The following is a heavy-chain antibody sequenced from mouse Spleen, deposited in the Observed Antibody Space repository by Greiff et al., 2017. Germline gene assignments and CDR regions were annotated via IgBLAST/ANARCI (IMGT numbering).Heavy chain of an antibody. CDR2: IDPSDSYT. J-gene: IGHJ2*01. Sequence: QVQLQQPGAELVMPGASVKLSCKASGYTFTSYWMHWVKQRPGQGLEWIGEIDPSDSYTNYNQKFKGKATLTVDKSSSTAYMQLSSLTSEDSAVYYCARDSNYVHYFDYWGQGTTLTVSS. D-gene: IGHD2-5*01. V-gene: IGHV1-69*01. CDR1: GYTFTSYW. CDR3: ARDSNYVHYFDY.